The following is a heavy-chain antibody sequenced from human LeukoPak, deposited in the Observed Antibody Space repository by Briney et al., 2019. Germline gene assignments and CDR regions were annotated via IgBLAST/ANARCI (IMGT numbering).Heavy chain of an antibody. CDR1: GFTFSSYG. CDR3: AKESGFRRPPLDY. J-gene: IGHJ4*02. D-gene: IGHD2/OR15-2a*01. CDR2: IRYDGSNK. V-gene: IGHV3-30*02. Sequence: GGSLRLSCAASGFTFSSYGMHWVRQAPGKGLEWVAFIRYDGSNKYYADSVKVRFTISRDNSKNTLYLQMNSLRAEDTAVYYCAKESGFRRPPLDYWGQGTLVTVSS.